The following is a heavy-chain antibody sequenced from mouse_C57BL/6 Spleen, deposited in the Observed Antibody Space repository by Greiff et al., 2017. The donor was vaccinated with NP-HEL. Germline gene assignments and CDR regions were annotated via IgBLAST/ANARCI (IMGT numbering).Heavy chain of an antibody. D-gene: IGHD5-1*01. CDR3: TRGEYTRYLDV. J-gene: IGHJ1*03. V-gene: IGHV1-7*01. Sequence: QVQLKQSGAELAKPGASVKLSCKASGYTFTSYWMHWVKQRPGQGLEWIGYINPSSGYTKYNQKFKDKATLTADKSSSTAYMQLSSLTYEDSAVYYCTRGEYTRYLDVWGTGTTVTVSS. CDR1: GYTFTSYW. CDR2: INPSSGYT.